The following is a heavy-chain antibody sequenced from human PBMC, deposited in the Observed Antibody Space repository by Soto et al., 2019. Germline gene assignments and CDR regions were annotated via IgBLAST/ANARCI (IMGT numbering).Heavy chain of an antibody. CDR1: GYTFTHYY. Sequence: QVQLVQSGAEVKKPGASVKLSCRTSGYTFTHYYIHCVRQAPGQGLEWLGIINPASGSTNYAQDFQGRVNLTMYSSTTTVYMDLSGLRAEDTAIFYCERDLAAGDHWGQGTLVTVSS. CDR3: ERDLAAGDH. CDR2: INPASGST. V-gene: IGHV1-46*01. D-gene: IGHD6-13*01. J-gene: IGHJ4*02.